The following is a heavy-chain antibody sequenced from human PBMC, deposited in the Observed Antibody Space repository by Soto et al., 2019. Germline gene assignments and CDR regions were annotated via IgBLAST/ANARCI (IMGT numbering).Heavy chain of an antibody. V-gene: IGHV1-69*13. CDR3: ARVRGGLVGATTRYYYGMDV. J-gene: IGHJ6*02. CDR1: GGTFSSYA. D-gene: IGHD1-26*01. CDR2: IIPIFGTA. Sequence: SVKVSCKASGGTFSSYAISWVRQAPGQGLEWMGGIIPIFGTANYAQKFQGRVTITADESTSTAYMELSSLRSEDTAVYYCARVRGGLVGATTRYYYGMDVWGQGTTVIVSS.